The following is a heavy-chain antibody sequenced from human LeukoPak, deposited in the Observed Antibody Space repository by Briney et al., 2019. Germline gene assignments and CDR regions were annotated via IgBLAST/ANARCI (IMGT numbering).Heavy chain of an antibody. D-gene: IGHD5-24*01. CDR3: ARVREMATISLRRPHVAFDI. V-gene: IGHV1-69*04. Sequence: SVKVSCKASGCTFSSYAISWVRQAPGQGLEWMGRIISNLGIRNYQQEFQGRVTITADKSTSTAYMELSSMRSEDTAVYYCARVREMATISLRRPHVAFDIWGQGTMVTVSS. CDR2: IISNLGIR. CDR1: GCTFSSYA. J-gene: IGHJ3*02.